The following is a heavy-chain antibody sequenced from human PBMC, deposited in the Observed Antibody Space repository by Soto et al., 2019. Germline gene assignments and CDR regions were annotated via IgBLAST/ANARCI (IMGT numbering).Heavy chain of an antibody. Sequence: PSETLSLTCTVSGGSISSSIYYWGWIRHPPGNGLEWIGSIYYIGSTYYNPSLKSRVTISVDTSKNQFSLKLSSVTAADTAVYYRARGFSSDLSGLWYWGPGTLVTV. D-gene: IGHD6-19*01. CDR2: IYYIGST. V-gene: IGHV4-39*01. CDR1: GGSISSSIYY. CDR3: ARGFSSDLSGLWY. J-gene: IGHJ4*02.